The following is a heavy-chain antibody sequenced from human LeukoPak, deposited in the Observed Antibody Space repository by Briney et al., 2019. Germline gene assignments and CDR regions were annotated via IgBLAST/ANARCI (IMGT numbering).Heavy chain of an antibody. J-gene: IGHJ3*02. V-gene: IGHV3-53*01. CDR1: GFTVSSNY. D-gene: IGHD1-26*01. CDR3: ARGGSYLSAFDI. CDR2: IYSGGST. Sequence: GGSLRLSCAASGFTVSSNYMSWVRQAPGKGLEWVSIIYSGGSTFYADSVKGRFTISRDNSKNTLYLQMNSLRAEDTAGYYCARGGSYLSAFDIWGQGTMVTVSS.